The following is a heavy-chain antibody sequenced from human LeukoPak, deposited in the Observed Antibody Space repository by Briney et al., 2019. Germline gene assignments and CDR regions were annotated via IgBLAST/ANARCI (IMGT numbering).Heavy chain of an antibody. D-gene: IGHD6-13*01. Sequence: SETLSLTCTVSGGSISSYYWSWIRQPAGKGLEWIGRIYTSGSTNYNPSLKSRVTMSVDTSKNQFSLKLSSVTAADTAVYYCARDLSSSWYRRTYNWFDPWGQGTLVTVSS. CDR1: GGSISSYY. CDR3: ARDLSSSWYRRTYNWFDP. V-gene: IGHV4-4*07. J-gene: IGHJ5*02. CDR2: IYTSGST.